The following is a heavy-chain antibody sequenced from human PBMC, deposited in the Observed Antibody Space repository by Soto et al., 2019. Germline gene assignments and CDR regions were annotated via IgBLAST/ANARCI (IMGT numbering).Heavy chain of an antibody. D-gene: IGHD3-3*01. CDR3: ARASSVLRFLEWSPLYDMDV. CDR1: GGSISSSNW. CDR2: IYHSGST. V-gene: IGHV4-4*02. Sequence: ASETLSLTCAVSGGSISSSNWWSWVRQPPGKGLEWIGEIYHSGSTNYNPSLKSRVTISVDKSKNQFSLKLSSVTAADTAVYYCARASSVLRFLEWSPLYDMDVWGQGTTVTVSS. J-gene: IGHJ6*02.